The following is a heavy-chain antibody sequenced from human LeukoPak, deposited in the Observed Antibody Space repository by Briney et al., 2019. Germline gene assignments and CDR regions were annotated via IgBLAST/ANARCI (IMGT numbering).Heavy chain of an antibody. J-gene: IGHJ6*04. CDR3: ARGRGDPDIMDV. V-gene: IGHV3-74*01. Sequence: GGSLRLSCAASGFTFSSYWMHWVRQAPGKGLVWVSRINSDGSSTSYADSVKGRFTISRDNAKNTLYLQMNSLRAEDTAVYYCARGRGDPDIMDVWGKGTTVTVSS. CDR2: INSDGSST. D-gene: IGHD2-21*02. CDR1: GFTFSSYW.